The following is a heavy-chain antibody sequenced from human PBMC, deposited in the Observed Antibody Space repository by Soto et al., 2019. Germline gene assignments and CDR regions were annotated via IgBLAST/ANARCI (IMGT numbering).Heavy chain of an antibody. CDR3: ARDPPGYSSGWPHFDY. V-gene: IGHV3-33*01. D-gene: IGHD6-19*01. CDR1: GFTFSTYG. J-gene: IGHJ4*02. CDR2: IWYDGSNE. Sequence: PGGSLRLSCAASGFTFSTYGMHWVRQAPGKGLEWVAVIWYDGSNEYYADSVRGRFTISRDNSKNTLYLQMNSLRAEDTAVYYCARDPPGYSSGWPHFDYWGQGTLVTVSS.